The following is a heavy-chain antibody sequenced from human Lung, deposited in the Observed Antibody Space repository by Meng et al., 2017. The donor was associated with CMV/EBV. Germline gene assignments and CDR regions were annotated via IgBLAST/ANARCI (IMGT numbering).Heavy chain of an antibody. V-gene: IGHV3-49*04. CDR2: IRSKAYGGTT. CDR3: TRAGIDGYNWEGYYYYGMDV. D-gene: IGHD1-20*01. CDR1: GFTFGDYA. Sequence: GGSLRLXCTASGFTFGDYAMSWVRQAPGKGLEWVGFIRSKAYGGTTEYAASVKGRFTISRDDSKSIAYLQMNSLKTEDTAVYYCTRAGIDGYNWEGYYYYGMDVWGQGXTVTFSS. J-gene: IGHJ6*02.